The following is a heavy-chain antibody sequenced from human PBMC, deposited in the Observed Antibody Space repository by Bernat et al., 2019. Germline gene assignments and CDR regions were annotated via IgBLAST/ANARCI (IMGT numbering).Heavy chain of an antibody. Sequence: QVQLQQWGAGLLKPSETQSLTCAVYGGSFSGYYWSWIRQPPGKGLEWIGEINHSGSTNYNPSLKSRVTISVDTSKNQFSLKLSSVTAADTDVYYCARLSGSDPHAVDYWGQGTLVTVSS. CDR2: INHSGST. CDR3: ARLSGSDPHAVDY. V-gene: IGHV4-34*01. CDR1: GGSFSGYY. D-gene: IGHD1-26*01. J-gene: IGHJ4*02.